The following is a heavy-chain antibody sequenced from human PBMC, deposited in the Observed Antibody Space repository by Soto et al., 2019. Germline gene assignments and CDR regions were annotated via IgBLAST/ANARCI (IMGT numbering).Heavy chain of an antibody. CDR2: IQSKILRGTT. D-gene: IGHD3-22*01. J-gene: IGHJ4*01. V-gene: IGHV3-15*01. CDR3: TTDAYIPHVIVRFAY. CDR1: GVTFTNAS. Sequence: PGGSLRLYCAASGVTFTNASICWLRHAPREVQEWVGRIQSKILRGTTDFAAPAKGRVAISSDDSKNCRNLTMNSLKTEDTAIYYCTTDAYIPHVIVRFAYWGHGTLVTVS.